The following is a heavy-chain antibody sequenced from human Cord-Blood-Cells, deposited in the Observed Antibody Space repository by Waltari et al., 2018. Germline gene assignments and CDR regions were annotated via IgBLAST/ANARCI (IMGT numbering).Heavy chain of an antibody. D-gene: IGHD6-6*01. Sequence: QVQLVQSGAEVKKPGSSVKVSCKASGGTFSRYAISWVRQDPGQGLEWMGGIIPIFGTANYAQKFQGRVTITADESTSTAYMELSSLRSEDTAVYYCARDDSSSSYYYGMDVWGQGTTVTVSS. J-gene: IGHJ6*02. V-gene: IGHV1-69*12. CDR1: GGTFSRYA. CDR3: ARDDSSSSYYYGMDV. CDR2: IIPIFGTA.